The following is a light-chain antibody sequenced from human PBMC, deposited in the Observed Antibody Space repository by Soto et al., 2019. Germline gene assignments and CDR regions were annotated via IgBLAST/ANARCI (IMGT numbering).Light chain of an antibody. CDR1: SSDVGGYNY. CDR3: TSYTRSNPFV. J-gene: IGLJ1*01. Sequence: QSVLTQPASVSGSPGQSITISCTGTSSDVGGYNYVSWYQHHPGKAPKLMIYEVTNRPSGVSNRFSGSKSGNTASLTISGPQAEDGAVYYCTSYTRSNPFVFGPGTKAPVL. V-gene: IGLV2-14*01. CDR2: EVT.